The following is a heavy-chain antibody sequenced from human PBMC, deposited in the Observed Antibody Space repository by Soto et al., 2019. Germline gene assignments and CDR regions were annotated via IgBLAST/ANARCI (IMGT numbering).Heavy chain of an antibody. V-gene: IGHV3-7*01. Sequence: EVQLVESGGGLVQPGGSLRLSCTASGFTCSDSWMTWVRQAPGKGLEWVARIKPDESEKKYADSVKGRFSISRANAKNSMYLQMDSLRGEDTAVYYCVRGGGNYYSWGQGTLVTVSS. CDR1: GFTCSDSW. CDR2: IKPDESEK. J-gene: IGHJ5*02. CDR3: VRGGGNYYS. D-gene: IGHD4-4*01.